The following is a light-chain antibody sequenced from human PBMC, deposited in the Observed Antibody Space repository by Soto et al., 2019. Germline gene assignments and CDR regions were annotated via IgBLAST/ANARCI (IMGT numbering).Light chain of an antibody. V-gene: IGKV1-5*03. J-gene: IGKJ1*01. CDR3: QQCNDYPWT. Sequence: DIQMTQSPSTLSASVGDRVTITCRASQSIGTWLAWYQQKPGKAPTFLIYKASSLRSGVPSRFSGSGSGTEFTLTISSLQPDDFATYYCQQCNDYPWTFGQGTKVEIK. CDR1: QSIGTW. CDR2: KAS.